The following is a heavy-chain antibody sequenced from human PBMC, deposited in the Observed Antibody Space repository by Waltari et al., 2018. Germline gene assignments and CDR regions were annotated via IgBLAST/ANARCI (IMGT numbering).Heavy chain of an antibody. V-gene: IGHV3-23*03. CDR3: AKEGWQWEPKNDY. Sequence: EVQLLESGGGLVQPGGSLRLSCAASGFTFSSYAMSWVRQAPGKGLEWVSVIDSGGSTYYADSVKGRFTISRDNSKNTLYLQMNSLRAEDTAVYYCAKEGWQWEPKNDYWGQGTLVTVSS. J-gene: IGHJ4*02. D-gene: IGHD1-26*01. CDR2: IDSGGST. CDR1: GFTFSSYA.